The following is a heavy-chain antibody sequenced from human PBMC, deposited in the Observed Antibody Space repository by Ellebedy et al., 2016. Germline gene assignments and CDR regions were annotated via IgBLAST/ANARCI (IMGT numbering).Heavy chain of an antibody. CDR3: ARATDGFDY. Sequence: SETLSLXXTVSGGSFGDYYWSWIRQPPGKGLEWIAYIYYTGSTNYNPALKSRVTISVDTSKNQFSLKLSSVTAADTAVYYCARATDGFDYWGQGTLVTVSS. CDR2: IYYTGST. CDR1: GGSFGDYY. V-gene: IGHV4-59*01. J-gene: IGHJ4*02.